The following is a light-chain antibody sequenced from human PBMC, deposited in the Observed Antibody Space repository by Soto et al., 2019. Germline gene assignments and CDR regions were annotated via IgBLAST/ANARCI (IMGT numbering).Light chain of an antibody. CDR1: QNLSSN. V-gene: IGKV3-15*01. CDR2: YAS. CDR3: QQYDNWPHT. J-gene: IGKJ2*01. Sequence: EMVMTQSPATLSVSPGERATLSCRASQNLSSNLSWYQQQPGQAPRLLIYYASTRATGIPDRFSGSGSGTDFTLTISSLQSEDFAVYYCQQYDNWPHTFGEGTKLEIK.